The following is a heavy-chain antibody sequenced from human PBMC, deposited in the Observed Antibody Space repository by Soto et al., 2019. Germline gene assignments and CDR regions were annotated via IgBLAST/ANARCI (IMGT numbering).Heavy chain of an antibody. CDR2: LSYDGRNK. CDR3: AKDLREIPRLGDYFGMDV. D-gene: IGHD3-16*01. J-gene: IGHJ6*02. CDR1: GFTFPNYG. V-gene: IGHV3-30*18. Sequence: QVQLVESGGGVVQPGRSLRLSCAASGFTFPNYGMHWVRQAPGKGLEFVAVLSYDGRNKYYGDSVKGRFTISRDNSKNTLYLQMSSLTPEDTAVYFCAKDLREIPRLGDYFGMDVWGQGTTVTVSS.